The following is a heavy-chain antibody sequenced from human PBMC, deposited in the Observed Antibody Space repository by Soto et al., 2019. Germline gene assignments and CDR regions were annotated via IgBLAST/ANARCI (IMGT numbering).Heavy chain of an antibody. CDR3: ARGGQQLAPLDY. D-gene: IGHD6-13*01. Sequence: WGSLRLSCAASGFTFISYEINFFRHSPFKWLEWVSYISSSGSTIYYADSVKGRFTISRDNAKNSLYLQMNSLRAEDTAVYYCARGGQQLAPLDYWGQGTLVTVSS. J-gene: IGHJ4*02. CDR2: ISSSGSTI. V-gene: IGHV3-48*03. CDR1: GFTFISYE.